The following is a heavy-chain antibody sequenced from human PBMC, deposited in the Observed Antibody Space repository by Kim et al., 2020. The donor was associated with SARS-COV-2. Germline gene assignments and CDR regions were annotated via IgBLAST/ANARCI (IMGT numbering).Heavy chain of an antibody. CDR3: ARVSPIQPNWYFDL. V-gene: IGHV3-21*04. J-gene: IGHJ2*01. CDR2: ISSSSSYI. D-gene: IGHD2-2*01. CDR1: GFTFSSYS. Sequence: GGSLRLSCAASGFTFSSYSMNWVRQAPGKGLEWVSSISSSSSYIYYADSVKGRFTISRDNAKNSLYLQMNSLRAEDTAVYYCARVSPIQPNWYFDLWGRGTLVTVSS.